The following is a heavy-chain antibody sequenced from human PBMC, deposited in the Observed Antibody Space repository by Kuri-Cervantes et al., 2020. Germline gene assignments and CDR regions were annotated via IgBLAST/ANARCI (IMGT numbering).Heavy chain of an antibody. CDR2: IYTSGST. D-gene: IGHD3-10*01. Sequence: LRLSCTVSGGSMSSGSYYWSWIRQPAGKGLEWIGRIYTSGSTNYNPSLKSRVTISVDTSKNQFSLKLRSVTAADTAVYYCARCPYYYGSGSYLDYYYYYGMDVWGQGTTVTVSS. CDR1: GGSMSSGSYY. CDR3: ARCPYYYGSGSYLDYYYYYGMDV. V-gene: IGHV4-61*02. J-gene: IGHJ6*02.